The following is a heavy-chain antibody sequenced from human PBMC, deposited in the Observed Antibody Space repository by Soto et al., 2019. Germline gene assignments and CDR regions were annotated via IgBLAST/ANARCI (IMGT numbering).Heavy chain of an antibody. J-gene: IGHJ4*02. CDR2: IYYSGST. Sequence: SETLSLTCTVSGGSISSYYWSWIRQPPGKGLEWIGYIYYSGSTNYNPSLKSRVTISVDTSKNQFSLKLSSVTAADTAVYYCARSYGDYEYYFDYWGQGTPLTVSS. CDR3: ARSYGDYEYYFDY. CDR1: GGSISSYY. D-gene: IGHD4-17*01. V-gene: IGHV4-59*01.